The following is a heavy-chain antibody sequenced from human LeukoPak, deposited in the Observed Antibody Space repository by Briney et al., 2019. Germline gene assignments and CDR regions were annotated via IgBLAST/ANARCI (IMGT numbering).Heavy chain of an antibody. CDR1: GGSISSYY. J-gene: IGHJ3*02. Sequence: PSETLSLTCTVSGGSISSYYWSWIRQPPGKGLEWSGYIYYSGSTNYNPSLKSRVTISVDTSKNQFSLKLSSVTAADTAVYYCARAGRYFAWLRNAFDIWGQGTMVTVSS. V-gene: IGHV4-59*01. CDR2: IYYSGST. D-gene: IGHD3-9*01. CDR3: ARAGRYFAWLRNAFDI.